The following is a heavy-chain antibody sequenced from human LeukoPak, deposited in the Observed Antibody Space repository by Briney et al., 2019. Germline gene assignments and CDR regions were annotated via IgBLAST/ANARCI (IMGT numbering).Heavy chain of an antibody. J-gene: IGHJ4*02. Sequence: ASVKVSCKASGYTFTSYYMHWVRQAPGQGLEWMGIINPSGGSTSYAQKFQGRVTMTRDTSTSTVYMELSSLRSEDPAVYYCARVARSIGLGDYWGQGTLVTVSS. D-gene: IGHD3-10*01. V-gene: IGHV1-46*01. CDR3: ARVARSIGLGDY. CDR1: GYTFTSYY. CDR2: INPSGGST.